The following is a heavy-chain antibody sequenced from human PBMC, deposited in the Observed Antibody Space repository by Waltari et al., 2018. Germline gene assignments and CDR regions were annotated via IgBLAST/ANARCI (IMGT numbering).Heavy chain of an antibody. V-gene: IGHV1-8*02. J-gene: IGHJ5*02. CDR3: ARGRDVFANFDYNWFDP. CDR2: VNPNSGAT. D-gene: IGHD2-21*01. Sequence: QVQLVQSGAEVLRPGASVTVSCQASGYTFILYELNWGRQAAGQGLEWMGWVNPNSGATAYAQKFQGRITMTWDTSISTAYMEMSNLRSDDTAVLYCARGRDVFANFDYNWFDPWGQGTLVTVSS. CDR1: GYTFILYE.